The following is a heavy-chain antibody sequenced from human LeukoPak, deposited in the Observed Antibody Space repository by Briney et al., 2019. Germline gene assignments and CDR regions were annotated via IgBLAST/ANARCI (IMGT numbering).Heavy chain of an antibody. Sequence: GGSLRLSCAASGFTFSSYWMHWVRQAPGKGLVWVSRINSDGSSTSYADSVKGRFTISRDDSKNTLYLQMNSLKTEDTAVYYCTTVLFTMIVVVADFDYWGQGTLVTVSS. CDR3: TTVLFTMIVVVADFDY. CDR1: GFTFSSYW. V-gene: IGHV3-74*01. D-gene: IGHD3-22*01. J-gene: IGHJ4*02. CDR2: INSDGSST.